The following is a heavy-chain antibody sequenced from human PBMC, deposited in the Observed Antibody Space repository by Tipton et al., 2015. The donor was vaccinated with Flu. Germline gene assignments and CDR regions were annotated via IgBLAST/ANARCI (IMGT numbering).Heavy chain of an antibody. CDR2: IYYSGST. J-gene: IGHJ5*02. D-gene: IGHD3-3*01. V-gene: IGHV4-31*03. CDR1: GYSMSSGGYY. Sequence: TLSLTCTVSGYSMSSGGYYWSWIRQLPGKGLEWIGYIYYSGSTYYKPSLKSRVTISLDTSKNQFSLKLNSVTAADTAVYYCAREGDDFWNGHVDLWGQGTLVTVTS. CDR3: AREGDDFWNGHVDL.